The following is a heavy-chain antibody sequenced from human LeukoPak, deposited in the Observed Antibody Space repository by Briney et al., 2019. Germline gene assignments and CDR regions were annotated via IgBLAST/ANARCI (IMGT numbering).Heavy chain of an antibody. CDR3: ARDKGRYSSGWYLAFDI. D-gene: IGHD6-19*01. Sequence: PGGSLRLSCAASGFSFSTYAMSWVRQAPGKGLEWVSSISSSSSYIYYADSVKGRFTISRDNAKNSLYLQMNSLRAEDTAAYYCARDKGRYSSGWYLAFDIWGQGTMVTVSS. J-gene: IGHJ3*02. CDR1: GFSFSTYA. CDR2: ISSSSSYI. V-gene: IGHV3-21*01.